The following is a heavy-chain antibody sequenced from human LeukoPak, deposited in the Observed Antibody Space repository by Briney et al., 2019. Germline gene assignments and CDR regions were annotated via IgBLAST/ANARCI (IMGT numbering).Heavy chain of an antibody. V-gene: IGHV3-23*01. J-gene: IGHJ5*02. Sequence: GGSLRLSCAGSGFTFSSYAMSWVRQAPGKGLEWVSAISGSGGSTYYADSVKGRFTISRDNSKNTLYLQMNSLRAEDTAVYYCATRGYDSNWFDPWGQGTLVTVSS. CDR2: ISGSGGST. CDR1: GFTFSSYA. D-gene: IGHD5-12*01. CDR3: ATRGYDSNWFDP.